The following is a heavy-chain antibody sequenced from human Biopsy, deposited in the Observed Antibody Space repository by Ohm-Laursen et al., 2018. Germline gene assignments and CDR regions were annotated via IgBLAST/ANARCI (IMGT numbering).Heavy chain of an antibody. CDR1: RFIFSTYT. D-gene: IGHD4-17*01. Sequence: SLRLSCAASRFIFSTYTMNWVRQAPGEGLEWVSSISSRSSDIYYADSVKGRFTISRDNSKNTLYLQMNSLRADDAAVYYCALAAAQTVTHFDYWGQGTLVTVSS. V-gene: IGHV3-21*04. J-gene: IGHJ4*02. CDR3: ALAAAQTVTHFDY. CDR2: ISSRSSDI.